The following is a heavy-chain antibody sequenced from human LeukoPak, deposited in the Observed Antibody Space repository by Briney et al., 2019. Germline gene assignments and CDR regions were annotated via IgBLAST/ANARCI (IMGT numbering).Heavy chain of an antibody. Sequence: GASVKVSCKASGYTFTDYYMHWVRQAPGQGLEWMAWINPNTGGTNYAQNFQGRVTLTRDTSINTAYMELSRLRSDDTAAYYCARGRRYSSPIDYWGQGTLVTVSS. V-gene: IGHV1-2*02. CDR2: INPNTGGT. D-gene: IGHD6-13*01. CDR1: GYTFTDYY. CDR3: ARGRRYSSPIDY. J-gene: IGHJ4*02.